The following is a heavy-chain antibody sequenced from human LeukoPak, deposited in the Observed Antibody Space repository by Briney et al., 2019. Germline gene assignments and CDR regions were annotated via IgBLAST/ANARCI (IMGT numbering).Heavy chain of an antibody. V-gene: IGHV4-59*01. CDR2: IYYSGST. D-gene: IGHD1-1*01. Sequence: SETLSLTCTVSGGSISSYYWSWIRQPPGKGLEWIGYIYYSGSTNYNPSLKSRVTISVDTSKNQFSLKLSSVTAADTAVYYCARGYAEDYFDYWGQGTLVTVSS. CDR1: GGSISSYY. J-gene: IGHJ4*02. CDR3: ARGYAEDYFDY.